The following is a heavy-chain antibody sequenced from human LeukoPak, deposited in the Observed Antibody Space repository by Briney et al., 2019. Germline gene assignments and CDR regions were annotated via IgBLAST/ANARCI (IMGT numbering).Heavy chain of an antibody. V-gene: IGHV3-23*01. J-gene: IGHJ4*02. Sequence: PGGSLRLSCAASGFTFSSYAISWVRQAPGKGLEWVSAISGSGGSTYYADSVKGRFTISRDNSKNTLYLQMNSLRAEDTAVYYCAKDAVIQLWLRYFDYWGQGTLVTVSS. D-gene: IGHD5-18*01. CDR2: ISGSGGST. CDR1: GFTFSSYA. CDR3: AKDAVIQLWLRYFDY.